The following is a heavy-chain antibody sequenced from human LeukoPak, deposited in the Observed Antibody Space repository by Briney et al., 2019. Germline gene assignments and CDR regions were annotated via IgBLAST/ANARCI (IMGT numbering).Heavy chain of an antibody. CDR2: IYYSGST. V-gene: IGHV4-59*01. Sequence: TSETLSLTCTVSGGSISSYYWSWIRQPPGKGLEWIAYIYYSGSTNYNPSLKSRVTMSVDTSKNQFSLKLSSVTAADTAVYYCARTRDGYNPFDYWGQGTLVTVSS. CDR3: ARTRDGYNPFDY. CDR1: GGSISSYY. D-gene: IGHD5-24*01. J-gene: IGHJ4*02.